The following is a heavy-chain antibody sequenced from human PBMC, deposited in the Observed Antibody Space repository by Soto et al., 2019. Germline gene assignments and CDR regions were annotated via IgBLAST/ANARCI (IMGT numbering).Heavy chain of an antibody. CDR2: ISGSGGST. V-gene: IGHV3-23*01. Sequence: GGSLRLSCAASGFTFSSYAMSWVRQAPGKGLEWVSAISGSGGSTYYADSVKGRFTISRDNSKNTLYLQMNSLRAEDTAVYYCAKEPPRRLEMATITPYFDYWGQGTLVTVSS. CDR1: GFTFSSYA. D-gene: IGHD5-12*01. CDR3: AKEPPRRLEMATITPYFDY. J-gene: IGHJ4*02.